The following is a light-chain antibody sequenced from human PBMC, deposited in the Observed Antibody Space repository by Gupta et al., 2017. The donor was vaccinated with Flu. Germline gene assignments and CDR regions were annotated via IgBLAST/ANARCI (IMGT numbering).Light chain of an antibody. CDR3: SAYAGSNYCV. CDR2: EVN. J-gene: IGLJ1*01. V-gene: IGLV2-8*01. CDR1: SGDVGDYKY. Sequence: SALPQPPPSSGAPRGSVTISSTCTSGDVGDYKYVSWYQQHPGKAPKLLIHEVNQRPSGVPDRFSGSKSGNTASLTVSGLQAEDEADYYCSAYAGSNYCVFGTGTKVTVL.